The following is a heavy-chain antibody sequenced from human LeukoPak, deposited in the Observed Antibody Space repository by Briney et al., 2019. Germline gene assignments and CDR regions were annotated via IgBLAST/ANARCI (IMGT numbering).Heavy chain of an antibody. CDR1: GYTLTELS. J-gene: IGHJ4*02. CDR2: FDPEDGET. V-gene: IGHV1-24*01. D-gene: IGHD6-13*01. CDR3: ATALGPGSSSWELFDY. Sequence: APVKVSCKVSGYTLTELSMHWVRQAPGKGLEWMGGFDPEDGETIYAQKFQGRVTMTEDTSTDTAYMELSSLRSEDTAVYYCATALGPGSSSWELFDYWGQGTLVTVSS.